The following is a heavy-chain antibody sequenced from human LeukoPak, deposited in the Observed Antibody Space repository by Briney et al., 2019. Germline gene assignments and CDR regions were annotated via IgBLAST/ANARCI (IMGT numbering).Heavy chain of an antibody. CDR3: AKPSYDSSGSNGGYFDY. V-gene: IGHV3-30*18. Sequence: TGGSLRLSCAASGFTFSSYGMHWVRQAPGKGLEWVAVISYDGSNKYYADSVKGRFTISRDNSKNTLYLQMNSLRAEDTAVYYCAKPSYDSSGSNGGYFDYWAQGTLVTVSS. CDR2: ISYDGSNK. J-gene: IGHJ4*02. D-gene: IGHD3-22*01. CDR1: GFTFSSYG.